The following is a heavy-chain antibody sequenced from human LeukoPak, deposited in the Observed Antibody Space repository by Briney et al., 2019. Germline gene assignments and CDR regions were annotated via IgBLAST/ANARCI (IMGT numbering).Heavy chain of an antibody. CDR3: ASENYDILTGYYDRPGGYYYYYGMDV. Sequence: ASVKVSCKASGYTFTSYAMQWVRQAPGQRLEWMGWINAGNGNTKYSQKFQGRVTITRDTSASTAYMELSSLRSEDTAVYYCASENYDILTGYYDRPGGYYYYYGMDVWGKGTTVTVSS. CDR1: GYTFTSYA. D-gene: IGHD3-9*01. J-gene: IGHJ6*04. CDR2: INAGNGNT. V-gene: IGHV1-3*01.